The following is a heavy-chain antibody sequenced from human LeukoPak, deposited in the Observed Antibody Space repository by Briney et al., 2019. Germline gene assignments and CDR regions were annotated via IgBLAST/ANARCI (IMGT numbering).Heavy chain of an antibody. CDR1: GYTFTSYD. D-gene: IGHD6-13*01. Sequence: ASVKVSCKASGYTFTSYDINWVRQATGQGLEWMGWMNPNNGNTGYAQKFQGRVTMTRNTSISTAYMELSSLRSEDTAVYYCARAPSSSWYSLYYYYYMDVWGKGTTVTVSS. J-gene: IGHJ6*03. V-gene: IGHV1-8*01. CDR3: ARAPSSSWYSLYYYYYMDV. CDR2: MNPNNGNT.